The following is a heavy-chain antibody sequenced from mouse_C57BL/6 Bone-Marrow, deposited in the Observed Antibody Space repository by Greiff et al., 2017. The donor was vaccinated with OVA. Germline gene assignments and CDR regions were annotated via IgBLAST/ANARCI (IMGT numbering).Heavy chain of an antibody. V-gene: IGHV1-19*01. Sequence: EVQRVESGPVLVKPGASVKMSCKASGYTFTDYYMNWVKQSHGKSLEWIGVINPYNGGTSYNQKFKGKATLTVDKSSSTAYMELNSLTSEDSAVYYCARGGWDWFAYWGQGTLVTVSA. D-gene: IGHD3-3*01. CDR3: ARGGWDWFAY. J-gene: IGHJ3*01. CDR1: GYTFTDYY. CDR2: INPYNGGT.